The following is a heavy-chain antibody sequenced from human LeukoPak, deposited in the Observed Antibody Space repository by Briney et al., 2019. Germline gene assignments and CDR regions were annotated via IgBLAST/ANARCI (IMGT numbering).Heavy chain of an antibody. CDR1: GGTFSSYA. D-gene: IGHD6-6*01. V-gene: IGHV1-8*02. CDR2: MNPNSGNT. J-gene: IGHJ4*02. CDR3: ARGRRLAKHSSSSGY. Sequence: GASVKVSCKASGGTFSSYAISWVRRATGQGLEWMGWMNPNSGNTGYAQKFQGRVTMTRNTSISTAYMELSSLRSEDTAVYYCARGRRLAKHSSSSGYWGQGTLVTVSS.